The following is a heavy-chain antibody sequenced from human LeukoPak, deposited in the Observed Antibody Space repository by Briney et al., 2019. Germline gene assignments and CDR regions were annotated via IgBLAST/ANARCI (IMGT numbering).Heavy chain of an antibody. CDR2: ISGGGGST. Sequence: PGGSLRLSCAASGLTFSNYAMTWVRQAPGKGLEWVSGISGGGGSTYYADSVKGRSTISRDNSKNTLDLQMNSLRAEDTAVYYCAKGQGYGGDACFDYWGQGTLVTVSS. D-gene: IGHD2-21*02. CDR1: GLTFSNYA. V-gene: IGHV3-23*01. J-gene: IGHJ4*02. CDR3: AKGQGYGGDACFDY.